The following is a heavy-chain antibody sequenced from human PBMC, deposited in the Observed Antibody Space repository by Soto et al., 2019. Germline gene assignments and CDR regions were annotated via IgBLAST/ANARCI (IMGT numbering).Heavy chain of an antibody. CDR2: IIPVLGVT. Sequence: QVQQVQSGAEVKKPGSSVKVSCQASGSTFSSYTVSWVRQASGQGLEWMGRIIPVLGVTNYAPKFKGRVTISADKSKTTTYMELSSLRSGDTAVYYCARRRYCGADCYSKYYYGMDVWGQGTTVTVSS. J-gene: IGHJ6*02. V-gene: IGHV1-69*02. D-gene: IGHD2-21*02. CDR1: GSTFSSYT. CDR3: ARRRYCGADCYSKYYYGMDV.